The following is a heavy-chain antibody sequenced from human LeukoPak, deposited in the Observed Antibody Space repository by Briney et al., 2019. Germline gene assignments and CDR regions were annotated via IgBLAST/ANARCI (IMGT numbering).Heavy chain of an antibody. V-gene: IGHV3-23*01. CDR1: GFTFSSYA. J-gene: IGHJ4*02. CDR3: AKYRPLLIAALGFEDY. D-gene: IGHD6-6*01. CDR2: ISGSGGST. Sequence: PGGSLRLSCAASGFTFSSYAMSWVRQAPGKGLEWVSAISGSGGSTYYADSVKGRFTISRDNSKNTLYLQMNSLRAEDTAVYYCAKYRPLLIAALGFEDYWGQGTLVTVSS.